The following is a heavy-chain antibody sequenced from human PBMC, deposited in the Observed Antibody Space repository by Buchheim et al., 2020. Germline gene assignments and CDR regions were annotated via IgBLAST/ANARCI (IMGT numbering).Heavy chain of an antibody. Sequence: VESGGGVVQPGRSLRLSCAASGVTFRTYGMHWVRQAPGKGLEWVSVISYDESQTFYAESVKGRFSISSDNSNNILYLQMNSLRVEDTAVYFCAKDRGSDHLFDSWGQGTL. J-gene: IGHJ4*02. V-gene: IGHV3-30*18. CDR3: AKDRGSDHLFDS. D-gene: IGHD3-10*01. CDR1: GVTFRTYG. CDR2: ISYDESQT.